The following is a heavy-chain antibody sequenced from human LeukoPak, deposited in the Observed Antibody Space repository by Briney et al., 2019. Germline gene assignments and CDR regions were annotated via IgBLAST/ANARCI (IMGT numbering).Heavy chain of an antibody. CDR1: GGSISSYY. V-gene: IGHV4-59*08. Sequence: SETLSLTCTVSGGSISSYYWSWIRQPPGKGLEWIGYIYYSGSTNYNPSLKSRVTISVDTSKNQFSLKLSSVTAADTAVYYCARRGKVAAAGRSWFDPWGQGTLVTVSS. CDR3: ARRGKVAAAGRSWFDP. J-gene: IGHJ5*02. CDR2: IYYSGST. D-gene: IGHD6-13*01.